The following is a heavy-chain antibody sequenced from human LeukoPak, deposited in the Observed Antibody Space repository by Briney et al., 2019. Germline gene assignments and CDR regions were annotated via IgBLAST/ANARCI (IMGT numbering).Heavy chain of an antibody. J-gene: IGHJ3*02. D-gene: IGHD6-19*01. CDR2: LYYSGST. CDR1: GRSITTTDYQ. CDR3: ARLRNYSTGWYRGTFDI. V-gene: IGHV4-39*01. Sequence: SHTLSLTCTVSGRSITTTDYQWGWIRQAPGKGLEWIGNLYYSGSTSYNPSLKSRVTVSVDTSNNQFSLKLNSVTAADTAVYYCARLRNYSTGWYRGTFDIWGQGTMVTVSS.